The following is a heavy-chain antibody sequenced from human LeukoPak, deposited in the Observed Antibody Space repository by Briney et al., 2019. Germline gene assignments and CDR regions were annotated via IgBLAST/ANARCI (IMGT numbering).Heavy chain of an antibody. J-gene: IGHJ6*02. CDR1: GFAFSIYE. D-gene: IGHD3-10*02. CDR3: ARDLHYYVAMDV. CDR2: ISSSGSYI. Sequence: GGSLRLSCTASGFAFSIYEMDWVRQAPGKGLEWVSHISSSGSYIQYAESVKGRFTISRDNSKSIVFLQLNSLRAEDTALYYCARDLHYYVAMDVWGQGTTVYVSS. V-gene: IGHV3-48*03.